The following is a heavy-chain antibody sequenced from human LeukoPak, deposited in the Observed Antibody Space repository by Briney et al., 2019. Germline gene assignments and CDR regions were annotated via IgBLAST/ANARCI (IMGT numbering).Heavy chain of an antibody. CDR2: MNPNSGNT. J-gene: IGHJ4*02. V-gene: IGHV1-8*01. CDR1: GYTFTSYD. CDR3: ARRLEDSYYDSSGYTFDY. D-gene: IGHD3-22*01. Sequence: GASVKVSCKASGYTFTSYDINWVRQATGQGLEWMGWMNPNSGNTGYAQKFQGRVTMTRNTSISTAYMELSSLRSEDTAVYYCARRLEDSYYDSSGYTFDYWGQGTLVTVSS.